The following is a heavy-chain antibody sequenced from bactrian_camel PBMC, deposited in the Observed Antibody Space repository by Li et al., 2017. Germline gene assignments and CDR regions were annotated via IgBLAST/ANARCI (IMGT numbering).Heavy chain of an antibody. CDR1: GHPYTSIC. CDR3: AASLGRTYCSRALCFLRPPPEFEF. CDR2: IYTGGGGSA. Sequence: VQQVESAGGLAQPGGSLRLSRPASGHPYTSICMGYFRQAPGKEREGVAAIYTGGGGSAYYADSVKGRFTISEDNAKNTVYLQVNDLNPEDTARDYCAASLGRTYCSRALCFLRPPPEFEFRGQGTQVTVS. J-gene: IGHJ4*01. D-gene: IGHD3*01. V-gene: IGHV3S40*01.